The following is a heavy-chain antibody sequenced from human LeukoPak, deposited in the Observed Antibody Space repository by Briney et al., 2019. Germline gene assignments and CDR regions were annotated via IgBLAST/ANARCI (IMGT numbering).Heavy chain of an antibody. CDR1: GFTFSSYA. CDR2: ISGTSGSI. D-gene: IGHD1-26*01. CDR3: ARDEPGGGATTNDY. J-gene: IGHJ4*02. Sequence: GGSLRLSCAASGFTFSSYAMNWVRQAPGKGLEWVAYISGTSGSIYYADSVKGRSSIARDNAKNSLYLQMNSLRAEDTAVYYCARDEPGGGATTNDYWGQGTLVTVSS. V-gene: IGHV3-48*01.